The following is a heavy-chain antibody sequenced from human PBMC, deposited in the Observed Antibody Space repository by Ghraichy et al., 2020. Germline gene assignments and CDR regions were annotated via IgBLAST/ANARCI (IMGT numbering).Heavy chain of an antibody. J-gene: IGHJ5*02. D-gene: IGHD6-13*01. Sequence: GGSLRLSCAASGFTFSSYSMNWVRQAPGKGLEWVSSISSSSSYIYYADSVKGRFTISRDNAKNSLYLQMNSLRAEDTAVYYCARSPQLVGGDNWFDPWGQGTLVTVSS. CDR3: ARSPQLVGGDNWFDP. CDR1: GFTFSSYS. V-gene: IGHV3-21*01. CDR2: ISSSSSYI.